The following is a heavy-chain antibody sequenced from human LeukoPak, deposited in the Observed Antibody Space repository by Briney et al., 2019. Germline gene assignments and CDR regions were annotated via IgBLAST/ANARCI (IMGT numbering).Heavy chain of an antibody. CDR2: ISGSGGST. Sequence: PGGSLRLSCAASGLTFDDYGMSWVRQAPGKGLEWVSAISGSGGSTYYADSVKGRFTISRDNSKNTLYLQMNSLRAEDTAVYYCATKGGPYGAPDYWGQGTLVTVSS. J-gene: IGHJ4*02. V-gene: IGHV3-23*01. CDR3: ATKGGPYGAPDY. D-gene: IGHD4-17*01. CDR1: GLTFDDYG.